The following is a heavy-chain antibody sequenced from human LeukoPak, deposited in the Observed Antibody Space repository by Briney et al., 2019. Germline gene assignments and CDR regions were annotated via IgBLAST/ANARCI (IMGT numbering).Heavy chain of an antibody. Sequence: GGSLRLSCAASEFTVTGYSMSWVRQAPGKGLEWVSVIYTGGNTYYADSVKGRFTISRDNSKNTLYLQMNSLRAEDTAVYYCARGPTVTNEGDDYWGQGTLVTVSS. CDR2: IYTGGNT. CDR1: EFTVTGYS. D-gene: IGHD4-17*01. CDR3: ARGPTVTNEGDDY. J-gene: IGHJ4*02. V-gene: IGHV3-53*01.